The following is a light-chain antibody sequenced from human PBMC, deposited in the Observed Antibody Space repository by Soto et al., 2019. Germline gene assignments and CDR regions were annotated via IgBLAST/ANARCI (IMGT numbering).Light chain of an antibody. Sequence: QSVLTQSPSASGTPGQRVSISCSGSSSNIGSNTVSWYQHVPGTAPKLLIYSNDQRPSAVPGRFSGSKSGSSASLAISGLQPEDEAYYYCATWDDSLNVVFGGGTKLTVL. CDR1: SSNIGSNT. CDR3: ATWDDSLNVV. J-gene: IGLJ3*02. CDR2: SND. V-gene: IGLV1-44*01.